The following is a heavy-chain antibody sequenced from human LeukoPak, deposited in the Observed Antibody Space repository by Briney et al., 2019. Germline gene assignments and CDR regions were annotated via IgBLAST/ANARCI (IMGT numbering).Heavy chain of an antibody. D-gene: IGHD5-18*01. CDR3: TRDWNQQLWLQAGY. J-gene: IGHJ4*02. CDR2: IRYDGSNK. V-gene: IGHV3-30*02. CDR1: GFTFSSYG. Sequence: PGGSLRLSCAASGFTFSSYGMHWVRQAPGKGLEWVSFIRYDGSNKYYADSVKGRFTISRDNSKNTLYLQMNSLKTEDTAVYYCTRDWNQQLWLQAGYWGQGTLVTVSA.